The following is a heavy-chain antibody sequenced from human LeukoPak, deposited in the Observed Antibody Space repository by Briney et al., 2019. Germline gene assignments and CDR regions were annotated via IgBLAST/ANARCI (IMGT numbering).Heavy chain of an antibody. CDR2: IYYSGST. CDR1: GGSISSYY. J-gene: IGHJ4*02. Sequence: SETLSLTCTVSGGSISSYYWSWIRQPPGKGLEWIGYIYYSGSTNYNPSPKSRVTISIDTSKNQLSLKLSSVTAADTALYYCARGGDDFDYWGQGTLVTVSS. D-gene: IGHD3-16*01. V-gene: IGHV4-59*01. CDR3: ARGGDDFDY.